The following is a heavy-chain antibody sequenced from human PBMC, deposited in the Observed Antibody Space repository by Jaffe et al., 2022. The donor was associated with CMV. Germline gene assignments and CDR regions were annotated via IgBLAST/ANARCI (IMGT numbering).Heavy chain of an antibody. Sequence: EVQLLESGGGLVQPGGSLRLSCAASGFTFSSYAMSWVRQAPGKGLEWVSAISGSGGSTYYADSVKGRFTISRDNSKNTLYLQMNSLRAEDTAVYYCAKDRFREGYGFFSGFDYWGQGTLVTVSS. V-gene: IGHV3-23*01. CDR3: AKDRFREGYGFFSGFDY. CDR1: GFTFSSYA. J-gene: IGHJ4*02. CDR2: ISGSGGST. D-gene: IGHD5-18*01.